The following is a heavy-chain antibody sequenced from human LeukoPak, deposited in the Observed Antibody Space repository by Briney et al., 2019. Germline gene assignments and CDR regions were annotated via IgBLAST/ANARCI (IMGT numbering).Heavy chain of an antibody. V-gene: IGHV3-11*01. CDR2: IRSGDSSTI. CDR3: ARAMRAYYYYYAMDV. D-gene: IGHD2-2*01. Sequence: GGSLRLSCAASGFSFSDYYMSWVRQAPGKGLEWVSYIRSGDSSTIYYADSVKGRFTISRDNAKNSLYLQMSSLRAEDTAVYYCARAMRAYYYYYAMDVWGQGTTDTVSS. J-gene: IGHJ6*02. CDR1: GFSFSDYY.